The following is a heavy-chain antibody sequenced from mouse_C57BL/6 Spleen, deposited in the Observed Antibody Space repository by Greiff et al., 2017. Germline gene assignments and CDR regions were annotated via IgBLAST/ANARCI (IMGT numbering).Heavy chain of an antibody. J-gene: IGHJ1*03. D-gene: IGHD1-1*01. CDR1: GYTFTDYN. Sequence: VQLQQSGPELVKPGASVKMSCKASGYTFTDYNMHWVKQSHGKSLEWIGYISPNNGGTSYNQKFKGKATLTVNKSSSTAYMELRSLTSEDSAVYYCARGTVEDFDVWGTGTTVTVSS. CDR3: ARGTVEDFDV. V-gene: IGHV1-22*01. CDR2: ISPNNGGT.